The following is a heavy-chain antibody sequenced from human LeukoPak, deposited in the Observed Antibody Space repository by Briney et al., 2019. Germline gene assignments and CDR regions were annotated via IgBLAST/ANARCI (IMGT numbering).Heavy chain of an antibody. J-gene: IGHJ6*04. CDR2: IGRKSDSYAT. Sequence: GGSLKLSCAASGLAFSGSFMYWVRQTSGKGLEWVGRIGRKSDSYATEYAASVRGRFTISRDDSKNTAYLQMNSLKTEDTAVYYCSSYITGTPGVVWGKGTTVIVSS. D-gene: IGHD1-7*01. V-gene: IGHV3-73*01. CDR1: GLAFSGSF. CDR3: SSYITGTPGVV.